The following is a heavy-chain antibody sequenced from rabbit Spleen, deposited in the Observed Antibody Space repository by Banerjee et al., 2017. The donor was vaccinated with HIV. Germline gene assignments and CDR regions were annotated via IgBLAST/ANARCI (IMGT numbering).Heavy chain of an antibody. CDR3: ARASYYADGYYS. V-gene: IGHV1S40*01. Sequence: QSLEESGGDLVKPGASLTLTCTASGFSFSSSYWICWVRQAPGKGLEWIACIDAGSSGRTHYASWAKGRFTISRTSSTTVTLQLNSLTAADTATYFCARASYYADGYYSWGPGTLVTVS. CDR1: GFSFSSSYW. J-gene: IGHJ2*01. CDR2: IDAGSSGRT. D-gene: IGHD4-1*01.